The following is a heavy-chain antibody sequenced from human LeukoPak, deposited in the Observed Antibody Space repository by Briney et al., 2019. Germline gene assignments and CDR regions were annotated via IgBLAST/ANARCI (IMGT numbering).Heavy chain of an antibody. D-gene: IGHD5-12*01. CDR1: GGSISSSSYY. Sequence: PSETLSLTCTVSGGSISSSSYYWGWIRQPPGKGLEWIGSIYYSGSTYYNPSLKSRVTISVDTSKDQFSLKLSSVTAADTAVYYCARQGETGRYDRFYIGYWGQGTLVTVSS. V-gene: IGHV4-39*01. CDR3: ARQGETGRYDRFYIGY. J-gene: IGHJ4*02. CDR2: IYYSGST.